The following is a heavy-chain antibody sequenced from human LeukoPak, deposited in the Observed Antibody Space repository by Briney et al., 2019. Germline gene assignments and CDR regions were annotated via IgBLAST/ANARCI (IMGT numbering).Heavy chain of an antibody. J-gene: IGHJ4*02. CDR1: GFTFSSYS. V-gene: IGHV3-21*01. CDR3: ARGVPGGVGGDYK. D-gene: IGHD2-21*02. Sequence: GGSLRLSCAASGFTFSSYSLNWVRQAPGKGLEWVSSISSSSSYIYYADSVKGRFTISRDNAKNSLYLQMNSLRADDTAVFYCARGVPGGVGGDYKWGQGTLVTVSS. CDR2: ISSSSSYI.